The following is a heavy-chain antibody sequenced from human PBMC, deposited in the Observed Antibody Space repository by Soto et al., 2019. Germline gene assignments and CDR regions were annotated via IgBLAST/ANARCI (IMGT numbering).Heavy chain of an antibody. CDR2: ISGSGDST. Sequence: EVQLLESGGGLVQPGGSLRLSCAASGFTFSSYAMRWVRQAPGKGLEWVSAISGSGDSTYYADSVKGRFTISRDNSKNTRYLHMNSLRAEGTAIYYCARRGSGSYYDCWGQGTLVTVSS. D-gene: IGHD1-26*01. CDR1: GFTFSSYA. CDR3: ARRGSGSYYDC. V-gene: IGHV3-23*01. J-gene: IGHJ4*02.